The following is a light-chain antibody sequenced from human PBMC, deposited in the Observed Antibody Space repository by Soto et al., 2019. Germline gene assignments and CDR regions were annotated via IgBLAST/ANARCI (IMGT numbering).Light chain of an antibody. CDR2: DTS. J-gene: IGKJ1*01. CDR1: QTLSSSF. CDR3: QQRSNWPRT. V-gene: IGKV3D-20*02. Sequence: DIVLTQSPGTLSLSPGERATLSCRTSQTLSSSFLAWYQQTPGQAPRLLIYDTSTRAIDIPDRFSGSGSGTDFTLTISSLEPEDFAVYYCQQRSNWPRTFGQGTKVDIK.